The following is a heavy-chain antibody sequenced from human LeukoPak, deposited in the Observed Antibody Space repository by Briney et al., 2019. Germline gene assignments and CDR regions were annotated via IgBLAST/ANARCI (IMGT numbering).Heavy chain of an antibody. CDR3: ARSLYTIFGVVRSYYFDY. V-gene: IGHV3-11*01. CDR2: ISSSGSTI. J-gene: IGHJ4*02. D-gene: IGHD3-3*01. CDR1: GFTFSDYY. Sequence: PGGSLRLSCAASGFTFSDYYMSWIRQAPGKGLEWVSYISSSGSTIYYADSVEGRFTISRDNAKNSLYLQMNSLRAEDTAVYYCARSLYTIFGVVRSYYFDYWGQGTLVTVPS.